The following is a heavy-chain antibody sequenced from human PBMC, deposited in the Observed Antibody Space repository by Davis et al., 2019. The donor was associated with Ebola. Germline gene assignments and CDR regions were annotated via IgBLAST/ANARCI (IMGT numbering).Heavy chain of an antibody. V-gene: IGHV1-18*01. D-gene: IGHD2-15*01. CDR1: GYTFTSYG. CDR2: ISAYNGNT. CDR3: ARDSYLLGLRDREGNDY. Sequence: ASVKVSCKASGYTFTSYGISWVRQAPGQGLEWMGWISAYNGNTNYAQKLQGRVTMTTDTSTSTACMELRSLRSDDTAVYYCARDSYLLGLRDREGNDYWGQGTLVTVSS. J-gene: IGHJ4*02.